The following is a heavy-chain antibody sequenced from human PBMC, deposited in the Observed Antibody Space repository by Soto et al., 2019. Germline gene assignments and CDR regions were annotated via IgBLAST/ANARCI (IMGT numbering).Heavy chain of an antibody. V-gene: IGHV1-24*01. CDR1: GYTLTELS. CDR2: FDPEDGET. Sequence: ASVKVSCKVSGYTLTELSMHWVRQAPGKGLEWMGGFDPEDGETIYAQKFQGRVTMTEDTSTDTAYMELSSLRSEDTAVYYCATKGRWYVGYYYYGMDVWGQGITVIVSS. J-gene: IGHJ6*02. CDR3: ATKGRWYVGYYYYGMDV. D-gene: IGHD6-13*01.